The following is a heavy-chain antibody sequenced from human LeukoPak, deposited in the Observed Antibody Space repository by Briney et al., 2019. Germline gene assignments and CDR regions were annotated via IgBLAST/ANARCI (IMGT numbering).Heavy chain of an antibody. CDR1: GFTFNTYT. Sequence: GGSLRLSCAASGFTFNTYTMNWVRQAPGKGLEWVASISSRSAYTYYADSVKGRFTISRDNAKNSLSLQMNSLRAEDTAVYYCARDLMGIAYRGAFYYWGQGTLVTVSS. V-gene: IGHV3-21*01. J-gene: IGHJ4*02. D-gene: IGHD6-13*01. CDR3: ARDLMGIAYRGAFYY. CDR2: ISSRSAYT.